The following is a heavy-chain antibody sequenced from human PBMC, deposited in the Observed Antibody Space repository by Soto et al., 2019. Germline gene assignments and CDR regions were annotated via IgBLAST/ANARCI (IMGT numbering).Heavy chain of an antibody. Sequence: GASVKVSCKASGGTFSSYTISWVRQAPGQGLEWKGKIIPILGITNYAQKFQGRVTITADKSTSTAYMELSSLRSEDTAVYYCARDHCSGGSCYGSSSYYYYYYMDVWGKGTTVTVSS. CDR2: IIPILGIT. CDR1: GGTFSSYT. CDR3: ARDHCSGGSCYGSSSYYYYYYMDV. V-gene: IGHV1-69*04. J-gene: IGHJ6*03. D-gene: IGHD2-15*01.